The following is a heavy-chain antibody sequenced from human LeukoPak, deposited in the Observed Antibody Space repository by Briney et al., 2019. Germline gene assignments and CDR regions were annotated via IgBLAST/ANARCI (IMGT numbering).Heavy chain of an antibody. J-gene: IGHJ4*02. CDR3: ARGPGIAVAGPLTYFDY. CDR2: INHSGST. CDR1: GGSFSGYY. Sequence: PSETLSLTCAVYGGSFSGYYWSWIRQPPGKGLEWIGEINHSGSTNYNPSLKSRVTISVDTSKNQFSLKLSSVTAADTAVYYCARGPGIAVAGPLTYFDYWGQGTLVTVSS. D-gene: IGHD6-19*01. V-gene: IGHV4-34*01.